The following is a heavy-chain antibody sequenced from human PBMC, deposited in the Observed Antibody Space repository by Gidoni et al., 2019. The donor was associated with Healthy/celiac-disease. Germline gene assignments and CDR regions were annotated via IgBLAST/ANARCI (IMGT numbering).Heavy chain of an antibody. V-gene: IGHV1-8*01. CDR1: GYTFTSYD. J-gene: IGHJ3*02. Sequence: QVQLVQSGAEVKKHGASVKVSCKASGYTFTSYDINWVLQATGQGLEWMGWMNPNSGNTGYAQKFQGRVTITRNTSISTAYMELSSLRSEDTAVYYCARGSPSVVSIDAFDIWGQGTMVTVSS. CDR2: MNPNSGNT. D-gene: IGHD2-15*01. CDR3: ARGSPSVVSIDAFDI.